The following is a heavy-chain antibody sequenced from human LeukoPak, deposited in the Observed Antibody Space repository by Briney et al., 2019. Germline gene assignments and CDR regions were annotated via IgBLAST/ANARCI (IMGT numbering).Heavy chain of an antibody. Sequence: ASVKVSCKASGYTFRSHGISWVRQAPGQGLEWMGWISCYDGTTKYAQKFQGRVTLTTDTSTRTAYMELRNLRSDDTAVYYCARSKGGGYGDHYLSPDWGQGTLVTVSS. V-gene: IGHV1-18*01. D-gene: IGHD4-17*01. J-gene: IGHJ4*02. CDR3: ARSKGGGYGDHYLSPD. CDR2: ISCYDGTT. CDR1: GYTFRSHG.